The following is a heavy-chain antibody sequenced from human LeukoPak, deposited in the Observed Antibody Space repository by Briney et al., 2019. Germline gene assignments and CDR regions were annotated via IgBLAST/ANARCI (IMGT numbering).Heavy chain of an antibody. V-gene: IGHV4-59*01. CDR3: ARDRELGY. D-gene: IGHD3-10*01. CDR1: GGSISRYS. CDR2: IYYSGSS. Sequence: KTSETLSLTCTVSGGSISRYSWSWIRQPPGKGLEWIGYIYYSGSSNYNPSLKSRVTITVDTSKNQFFLKLNSVTAADTAVYYCARDRELGYWGQGTLVTVSS. J-gene: IGHJ4*02.